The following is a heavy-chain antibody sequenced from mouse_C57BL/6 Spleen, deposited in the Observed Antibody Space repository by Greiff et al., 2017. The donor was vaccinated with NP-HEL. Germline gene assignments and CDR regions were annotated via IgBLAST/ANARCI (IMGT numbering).Heavy chain of an antibody. CDR3: ARDYYYGSSPFCAMDY. V-gene: IGHV1-69*01. Sequence: QVQLKQPGAELVMPGASVKLSCKASGYTFTSYWLHWVKQRPGQGLEWIGEIDPSDSYTNYIQKFKGKSTLTVDKSSSTAYMQLSSLTSEDSAVYYFARDYYYGSSPFCAMDYWGQGTSVTVSS. J-gene: IGHJ4*01. CDR2: IDPSDSYT. D-gene: IGHD1-1*01. CDR1: GYTFTSYW.